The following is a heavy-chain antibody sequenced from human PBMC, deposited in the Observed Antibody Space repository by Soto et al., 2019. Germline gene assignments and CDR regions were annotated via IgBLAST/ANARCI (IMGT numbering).Heavy chain of an antibody. CDR1: GYSFTSYW. J-gene: IGHJ5*02. V-gene: IGHV5-10-1*01. CDR2: IDPSDSYT. Sequence: PGESLKISCKGSGYSFTSYWISWVRQMPGKGLEWMGRIDPSDSYTNYSPSFQGHVTISADKSISTAYLQWSSLKASDTAMYYCARTPLSTLLWFGELSDWFDPWGQGTLVTVSS. CDR3: ARTPLSTLLWFGELSDWFDP. D-gene: IGHD3-10*01.